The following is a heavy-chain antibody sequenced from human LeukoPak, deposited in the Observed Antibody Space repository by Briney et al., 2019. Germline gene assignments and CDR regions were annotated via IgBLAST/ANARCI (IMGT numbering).Heavy chain of an antibody. CDR3: ATDLGLTMIRGVIVH. V-gene: IGHV3-15*01. Sequence: PGGSLGLSCAASGFTFTNAWMTWVRQAPGKGLEWVGRIQSKGDGETTDYAGPVKGRFTMSRDDSEATLYLQMNSLKAEDTAVYYCATDLGLTMIRGVIVHWGQGALVTVSS. CDR1: GFTFTNAW. CDR2: IQSKGDGETT. J-gene: IGHJ4*02. D-gene: IGHD3-10*01.